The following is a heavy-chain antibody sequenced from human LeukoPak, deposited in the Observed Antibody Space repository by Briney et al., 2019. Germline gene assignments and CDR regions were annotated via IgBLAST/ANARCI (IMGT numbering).Heavy chain of an antibody. V-gene: IGHV1-69*05. CDR1: GGTFSSYA. CDR3: ARVNRIGRGWLFDY. D-gene: IGHD6-19*01. Sequence: SVKVSCKASGGTFSSYAISWVRQAPGQGLEWMGRIIPIFGTANYAQKFQGRVTITTDESTSTAYMELSSLRSEDTAVYYCARVNRIGRGWLFDYWGQGTLVTVSS. J-gene: IGHJ4*02. CDR2: IIPIFGTA.